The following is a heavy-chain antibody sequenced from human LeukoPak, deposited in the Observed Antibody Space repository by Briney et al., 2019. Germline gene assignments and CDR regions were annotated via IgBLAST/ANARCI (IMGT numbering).Heavy chain of an antibody. Sequence: SETLSLTCAVYGGSFSGYYWSWIRQPPGKGLEWIGEINHSGSTNYNPSLKSRVTISVDTSKNQFSLKLSSVTAADTAVHYCARGAPHDYWGQGTLVTVSS. CDR3: ARGAPHDY. CDR2: INHSGST. CDR1: GGSFSGYY. V-gene: IGHV4-34*01. J-gene: IGHJ4*02.